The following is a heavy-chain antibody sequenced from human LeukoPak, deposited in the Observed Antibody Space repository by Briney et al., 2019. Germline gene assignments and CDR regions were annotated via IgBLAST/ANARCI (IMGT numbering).Heavy chain of an antibody. CDR3: ARTTVAALGYFDY. Sequence: PSETLSLTCTVSGGSISSYYWSWFRQPPGKGLEWIGYIYYSGSTNYNPSLKSRVTISVETSKNQFSLKLSSVTAADTAVYYCARTTVAALGYFDYWGQGTLVTVSS. CDR2: IYYSGST. CDR1: GGSISSYY. J-gene: IGHJ4*02. D-gene: IGHD6-19*01. V-gene: IGHV4-59*08.